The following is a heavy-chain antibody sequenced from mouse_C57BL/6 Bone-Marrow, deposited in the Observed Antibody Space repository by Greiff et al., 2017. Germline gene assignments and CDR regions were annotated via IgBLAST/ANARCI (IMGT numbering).Heavy chain of an antibody. Sequence: QVQLQQPGAELVKPGASVKLSCKASGYTFTSYWMHWVKQRPGRGLEWIGRIAPNSGGTKYNEKFKSKATLTVDKPSSTSYMQLSSLTSEDSAVYYCARLFTTVVAPFDYWGQGTTLTVSS. CDR2: IAPNSGGT. D-gene: IGHD1-1*01. CDR3: ARLFTTVVAPFDY. J-gene: IGHJ2*01. V-gene: IGHV1-72*01. CDR1: GYTFTSYW.